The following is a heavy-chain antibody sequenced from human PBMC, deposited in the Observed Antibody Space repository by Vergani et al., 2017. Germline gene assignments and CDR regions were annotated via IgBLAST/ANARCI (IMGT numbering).Heavy chain of an antibody. D-gene: IGHD3-22*01. V-gene: IGHV4-31*03. CDR3: ARDSSGYYHAAFDV. Sequence: QVQLQESGPGLVKPSQTLSLTCTVSGGSISSDGYYWSWIRQHPGKGLEWIGYIYYSGSTYYNPSLKSRVTISVDTSKNQFSLKLSSVTAADTAVYYFARDSSGYYHAAFDVWGQGTMVTVSS. CDR1: GGSISSDGYY. CDR2: IYYSGST. J-gene: IGHJ3*01.